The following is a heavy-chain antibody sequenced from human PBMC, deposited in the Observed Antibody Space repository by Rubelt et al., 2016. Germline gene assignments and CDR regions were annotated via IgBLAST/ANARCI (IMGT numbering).Heavy chain of an antibody. D-gene: IGHD4-11*01. CDR2: ISGSGGST. CDR3: AKDYGPPLTYSNYFDY. V-gene: IGHV3-23*04. CDR1: GFTFSSYA. Sequence: EVQLVESGGGLVKPGGSLRLSCAASGFTFSSYAMSWVRQAPGKGLEWVSAISGSGGSTYYADSVKGRFTISRDNSKNTLYLQMNSLRAEDTAVYYWAKDYGPPLTYSNYFDYWGQGTLVTVSS. J-gene: IGHJ4*02.